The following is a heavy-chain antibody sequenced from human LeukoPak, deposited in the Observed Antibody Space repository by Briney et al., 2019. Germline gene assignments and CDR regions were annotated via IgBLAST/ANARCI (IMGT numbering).Heavy chain of an antibody. J-gene: IGHJ4*02. CDR2: INQHGREI. CDR1: GFTFSFYW. Sequence: GGPVRLFCAASGFTFSFYWMKWPRTAPGKGREWVAVINQHGREIYYVDSVKGRFTISRDNAKISLYLQMNNLRAEDTAVYYCARDLDGYNNSPRFEIDYWGQGTQVTVSS. CDR3: ARDLDGYNNSPRFEIDY. D-gene: IGHD5-24*01. V-gene: IGHV3-7*01.